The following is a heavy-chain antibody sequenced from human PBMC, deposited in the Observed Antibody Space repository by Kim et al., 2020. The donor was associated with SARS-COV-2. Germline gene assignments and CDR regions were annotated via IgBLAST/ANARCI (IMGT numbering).Heavy chain of an antibody. D-gene: IGHD3-10*01. CDR1: GFTFSDNA. J-gene: IGHJ4*02. V-gene: IGHV3-23*01. CDR2: ISGNITDT. CDR3: ANDLLYVSGRGYFYC. Sequence: GGSLRLSCVASGFTFSDNAMSWVRRAPGKGLEWVSGISGNITDTKYVDSVRGRFTISRDNSKNTLYLQMDSLRVEDTAVYYCANDLLYVSGRGYFYCWGQGVRGRVSS.